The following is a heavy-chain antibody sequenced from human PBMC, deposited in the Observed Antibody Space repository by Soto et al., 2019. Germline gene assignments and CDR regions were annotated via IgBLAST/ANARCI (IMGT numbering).Heavy chain of an antibody. V-gene: IGHV3-30*18. CDR3: AKDTGYCSGGSCYSEWFDP. CDR1: GFTFSSYG. J-gene: IGHJ5*02. Sequence: PGGSLRLSCAASGFTFSSYGMHWVRQAPGKGLEWVAVISYDGSNKYYADSVKGRFTISRDNSKNTLYLQMNSLRAEDTAVYYCAKDTGYCSGGSCYSEWFDPWGQGTLVTVSS. CDR2: ISYDGSNK. D-gene: IGHD2-15*01.